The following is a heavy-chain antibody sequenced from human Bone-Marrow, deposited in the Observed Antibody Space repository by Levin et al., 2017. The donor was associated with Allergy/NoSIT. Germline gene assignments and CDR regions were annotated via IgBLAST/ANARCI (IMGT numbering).Heavy chain of an antibody. J-gene: IGHJ4*02. V-gene: IGHV3-30*18. Sequence: GGSLRLSCEASGFTFSNFGIHWVRQAPGKVLEWVALISFDGSTKWSADSVRGRFTISRDNSKHTLYLQMDSLRPEDTALYYCAKDSGSGSDYYFDYWGQGTLVTVSS. CDR1: GFTFSNFG. CDR3: AKDSGSGSDYYFDY. D-gene: IGHD1-26*01. CDR2: ISFDGSTK.